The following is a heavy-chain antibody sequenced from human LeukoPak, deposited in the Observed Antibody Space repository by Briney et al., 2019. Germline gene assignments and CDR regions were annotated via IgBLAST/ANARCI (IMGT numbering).Heavy chain of an antibody. V-gene: IGHV3-74*01. CDR1: GFTFSSYE. J-gene: IGHJ5*02. D-gene: IGHD2-15*01. CDR2: INSDGSST. CDR3: ASSPVVVVAASWFDP. Sequence: GGSLRLSCAASGFTFSSYEMNWVRQAPGKGLVWVSRINSDGSSTSYADSVKGRFTISRDNAKNTLYLQMNSLRAEDTAVYYCASSPVVVVAASWFDPWGQGTLVTVSS.